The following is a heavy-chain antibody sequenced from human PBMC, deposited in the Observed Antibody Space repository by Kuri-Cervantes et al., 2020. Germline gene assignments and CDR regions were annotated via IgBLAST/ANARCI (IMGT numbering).Heavy chain of an antibody. V-gene: IGHV3-11*01. CDR3: ARGASSGGTY. D-gene: IGHD2-15*01. CDR1: GFTFDDYA. J-gene: IGHJ4*02. Sequence: GESLKISCAASGFTFDDYAMHWVRQAPGKGLEWVSYISSSGSSIYADSVKGRFTISRDNAKNSLYLQMNSLRVDDTAVYYCARGASSGGTYWGQGTLVTVSS. CDR2: ISSSGSSI.